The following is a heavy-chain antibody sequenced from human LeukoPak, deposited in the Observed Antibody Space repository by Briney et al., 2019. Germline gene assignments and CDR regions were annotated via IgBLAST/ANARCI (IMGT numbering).Heavy chain of an antibody. CDR3: ARGEGVVIITGDDHYYGMDV. V-gene: IGHV1-69*13. D-gene: IGHD3-9*01. CDR2: IIPIFGTA. J-gene: IGHJ6*02. CDR1: GGTFSSYA. Sequence: GASVKVSCKASGGTFSSYAISWVRQAPGQGLEWMGGIIPIFGTANHAQKFQGRVTITADESTSTAYMELSSLRSEDTAVYYCARGEGVVIITGDDHYYGMDVWGQGTTVTVSS.